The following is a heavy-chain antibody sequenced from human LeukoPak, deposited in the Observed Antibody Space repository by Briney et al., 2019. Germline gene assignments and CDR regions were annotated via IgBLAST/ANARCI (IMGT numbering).Heavy chain of an antibody. CDR2: TYHSGST. V-gene: IGHV4-38-2*01. J-gene: IGHJ5*02. CDR3: ARHLCSSTSCYTGTNWFDP. CDR1: GYSISSGYY. D-gene: IGHD2-2*02. Sequence: SETLSLTCAVSGYSISSGYYWGWIRQPPGKGLEWIGSTYHSGSTYYNPPLKSRVTISVDTSKNQFSLKLSSVTAADTAVYYCARHLCSSTSCYTGTNWFDPWGQGTLVTVSS.